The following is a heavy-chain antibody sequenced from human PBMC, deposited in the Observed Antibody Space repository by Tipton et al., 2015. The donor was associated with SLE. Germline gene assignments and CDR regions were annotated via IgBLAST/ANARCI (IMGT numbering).Heavy chain of an antibody. J-gene: IGHJ3*02. CDR3: ARPDRM. Sequence: TLSLTCTVSGGSISLTSFNWGWIRQPPGKGLEWIGCVFHTGNTYYNPSLKSRVTISVDTSKNEFSLKLRSVTAADTAVYYCARPDRMWGQGTMVAVFS. CDR2: VFHTGNT. D-gene: IGHD1-14*01. V-gene: IGHV4-39*07. CDR1: GGSISLTSFN.